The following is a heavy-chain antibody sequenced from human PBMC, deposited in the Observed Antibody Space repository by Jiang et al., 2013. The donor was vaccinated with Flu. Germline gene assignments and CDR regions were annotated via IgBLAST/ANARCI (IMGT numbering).Heavy chain of an antibody. CDR2: ISYDGSNK. D-gene: IGHD3-10*01. V-gene: IGHV3-30-3*01. CDR1: GFTFSSYA. CDR3: ARGVRFYYGSGSLDY. Sequence: VQLLESGGGVVQPGRSLRLSCAASGFTFSSYAMHWVRQAPGKGLEWVAVISYDGSNKYYADSVKGRFTISRDNSKNTLYLQMNSLRAEDTAVYYCARGVRFYYGSGSLDYWGQGTLVTVSS. J-gene: IGHJ4*02.